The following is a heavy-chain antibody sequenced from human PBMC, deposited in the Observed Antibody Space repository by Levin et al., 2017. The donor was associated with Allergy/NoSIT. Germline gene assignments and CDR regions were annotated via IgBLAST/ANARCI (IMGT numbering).Heavy chain of an antibody. CDR2: IYPRGAT. J-gene: IGHJ4*02. Sequence: SETLSLTCTVSGDSLSTYYWTWIRQPAGKGLEWIGRIYPRGATDYNSSLRSRVTMSLDTSTNQFSLRLTSVTAADTAVYFCARDRSNHAGKFDYWGPGTLVTVSS. V-gene: IGHV4-4*07. CDR1: GDSLSTYY. CDR3: ARDRSNHAGKFDY. D-gene: IGHD1-26*01.